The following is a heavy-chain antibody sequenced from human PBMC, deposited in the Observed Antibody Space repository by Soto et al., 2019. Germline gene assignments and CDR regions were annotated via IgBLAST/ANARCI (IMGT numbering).Heavy chain of an antibody. J-gene: IGHJ4*02. D-gene: IGHD1-26*01. Sequence: GGSLRLSCAASGFTFSSYAMHWVRQAPGKGLEWVAVISYDGSSKYIYYTDSVKGRFTISRDNAKNSLYLQMNGLRAEDTALYYCARDPDAEYSGNYHTPRSLDSWGQGTQVTVSS. V-gene: IGHV3-30-3*01. CDR2: ISYDGSSK. CDR1: GFTFSSYA. CDR3: ARDPDAEYSGNYHTPRSLDS.